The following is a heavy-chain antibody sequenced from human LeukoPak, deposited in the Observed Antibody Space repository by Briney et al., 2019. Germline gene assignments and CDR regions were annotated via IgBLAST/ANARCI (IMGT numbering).Heavy chain of an antibody. CDR1: GGSISSGSYY. CDR3: ARDFEGYCSSTSCLRSDAFDI. CDR2: IYTSGST. J-gene: IGHJ3*02. Sequence: SQTLSLTCTVSGGSISSGSYYWSWIRQPAGKGLEWIGRIYTSGSTNYNPSLKSRVTISVDTSKNLFSLKLSSVTAADTAVYYCARDFEGYCSSTSCLRSDAFDIWGQGTMVTVSS. V-gene: IGHV4-61*02. D-gene: IGHD2-2*01.